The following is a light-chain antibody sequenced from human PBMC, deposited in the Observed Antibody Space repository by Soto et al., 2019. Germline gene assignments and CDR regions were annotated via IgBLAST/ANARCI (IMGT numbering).Light chain of an antibody. CDR2: VAS. Sequence: DIQMTQSQSSLSPSLGDRVTITCRGSQGITNNLAWYQQQPGKVPKLLIYVASTLQSGVPSRFSGSGSGTDFTLTISSLQPEDVATYYCQKYNSAPWTFGQGTKVEIK. V-gene: IGKV1-27*01. CDR1: QGITNN. J-gene: IGKJ1*01. CDR3: QKYNSAPWT.